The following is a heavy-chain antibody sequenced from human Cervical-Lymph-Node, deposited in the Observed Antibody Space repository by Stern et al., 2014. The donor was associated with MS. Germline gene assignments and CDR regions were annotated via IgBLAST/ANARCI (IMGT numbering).Heavy chain of an antibody. CDR1: GFTVSRDY. CDR2: ITNVGST. D-gene: IGHD1-1*01. CDR3: ARDTSSPERSDW. V-gene: IGHV3-53*01. J-gene: IGHJ4*02. Sequence: VQLVASEGGVIPPGGSLRLSCTASGFTVSRDYMTWVRKAPGQGLEWVSLITNVGSTFYTDSVKGRFTISRDDSKNTVYLHMTSLRAEDTAMYYCARDTSSPERSDWWGQGTLVTVSS.